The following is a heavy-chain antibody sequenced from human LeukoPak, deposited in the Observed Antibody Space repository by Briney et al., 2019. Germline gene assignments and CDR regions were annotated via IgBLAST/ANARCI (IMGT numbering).Heavy chain of an antibody. J-gene: IGHJ4*02. Sequence: PGGSLRLSCTTSGFSVSGNYMSWVRQAPGKGLEWVSVIFASDSTYYADSVKGRFTFSRDIFRNTLYLQLNSLRVEDTALYYCARGFVQTGYSSSSYVHWGQGTLVTVSS. CDR2: IFASDST. CDR1: GFSVSGNY. CDR3: ARGFVQTGYSSSSYVH. V-gene: IGHV3-66*01. D-gene: IGHD6-13*01.